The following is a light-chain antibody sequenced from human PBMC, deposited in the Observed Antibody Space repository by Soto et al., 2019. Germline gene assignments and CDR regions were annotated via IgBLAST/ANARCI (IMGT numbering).Light chain of an antibody. CDR1: QSVSSY. CDR3: QQRSNWPPGAFT. CDR2: DAS. Sequence: EIVLTQSPATLSLSPGERATLSCRASQSVSSYLAWYQQKPGQAPRLLIYDASNRATGIPARFSGSGSGTDFTLTISSLEPEDFAVYYCQQRSNWPPGAFTFSPWTKVDIK. J-gene: IGKJ3*01. V-gene: IGKV3-11*01.